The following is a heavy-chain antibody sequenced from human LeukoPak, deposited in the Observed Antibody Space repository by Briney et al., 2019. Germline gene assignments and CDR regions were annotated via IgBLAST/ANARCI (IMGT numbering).Heavy chain of an antibody. CDR1: GFTFSGYS. CDR2: ISSSSSYI. V-gene: IGHV3-21*01. Sequence: GGSLRLSCAASGFTFSGYSMNWVRQAPGKGLEWVSSISSSSSYIYYADSVKGRFTISRDNAKNSLYLQMNSLRAEDTAVYYCARGRGYCSSTSCYSVGAFDIWGQGTMVTVSS. D-gene: IGHD2-2*01. CDR3: ARGRGYCSSTSCYSVGAFDI. J-gene: IGHJ3*02.